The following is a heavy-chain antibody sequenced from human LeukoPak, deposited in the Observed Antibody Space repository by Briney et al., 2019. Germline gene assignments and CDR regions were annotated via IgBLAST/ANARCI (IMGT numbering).Heavy chain of an antibody. J-gene: IGHJ3*02. CDR1: GFTFSSHW. CDR3: ARSRTASGVVIMGAFDI. CDR2: IRKDGAEK. V-gene: IGHV3-7*01. Sequence: GGSLRLSCAASGFTFSSHWMSWVRQAPGKGLEWVANIRKDGAEKNYVDSVKGRFTISRDNAKDSLYLEVNSLRAEDTAVYYCARSRTASGVVIMGAFDIWGKGTMVTVSS. D-gene: IGHD3-3*01.